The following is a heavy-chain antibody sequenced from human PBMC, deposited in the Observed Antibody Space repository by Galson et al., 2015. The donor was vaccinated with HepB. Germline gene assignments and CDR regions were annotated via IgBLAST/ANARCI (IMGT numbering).Heavy chain of an antibody. CDR2: IKTDGTST. J-gene: IGHJ4*02. CDR3: ARAGFCSGDCYKGFDC. Sequence: SLRLSCAASGFTFSNYWVQWVRQAPGKGLVWVARIKTDGTSTNYADSVKGRFTISRDNAKNTLYLQMSSLGDEDTALYYCARAGFCSGDCYKGFDCWGQGTLVTVSS. CDR1: GFTFSNYW. V-gene: IGHV3-74*01. D-gene: IGHD2-21*02.